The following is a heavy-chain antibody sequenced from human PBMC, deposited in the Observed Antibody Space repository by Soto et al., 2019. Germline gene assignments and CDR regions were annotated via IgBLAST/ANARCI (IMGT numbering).Heavy chain of an antibody. J-gene: IGHJ4*02. D-gene: IGHD3-22*01. Sequence: SVKVSCKPSGGTFSSYAISWVRQAPGQGLEWMGGIIPIFGTANYAQKIQGRVTITADESTSTAYMELSSLRSEDTTVYYCARGPSPAITMIVVVYFDYWGQGTLVTVSS. CDR1: GGTFSSYA. CDR2: IIPIFGTA. CDR3: ARGPSPAITMIVVVYFDY. V-gene: IGHV1-69*13.